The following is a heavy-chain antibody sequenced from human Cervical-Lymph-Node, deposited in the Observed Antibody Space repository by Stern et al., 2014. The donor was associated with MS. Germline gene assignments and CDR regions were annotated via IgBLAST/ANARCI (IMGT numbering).Heavy chain of an antibody. Sequence: VQLVESGAEVKKPGASVKVSCKASGYTFTGYYMPWVRQAHGQGLEWKGRINPNSGGTNYAQKFQGRVTMTRDTSISTAYMELSRLRSDDTAVYYCARGYCSGGSCPPDYWGQGTLVTVSS. V-gene: IGHV1-2*06. CDR3: ARGYCSGGSCPPDY. J-gene: IGHJ4*02. CDR1: GYTFTGYY. D-gene: IGHD2-15*01. CDR2: INPNSGGT.